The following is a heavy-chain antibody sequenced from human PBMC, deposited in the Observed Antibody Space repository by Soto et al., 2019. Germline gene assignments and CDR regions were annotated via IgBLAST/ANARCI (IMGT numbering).Heavy chain of an antibody. V-gene: IGHV3-30*18. CDR3: AKDGTHLWSKQYYFDS. Sequence: VQLVESGGGVVQPGRSLRLSCSASGFTFSDYTMHWVRQAPGRGLEWVAIILYDESDQYYSDSVKGRFTISRDNSNNTLYLQMHSLTTEDTAVYYCAKDGTHLWSKQYYFDSWGQGALVTVSS. CDR2: ILYDESDQ. D-gene: IGHD1-26*01. CDR1: GFTFSDYT. J-gene: IGHJ4*02.